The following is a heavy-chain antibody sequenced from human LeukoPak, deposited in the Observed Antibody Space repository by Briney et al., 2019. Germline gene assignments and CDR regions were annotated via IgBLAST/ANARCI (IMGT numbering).Heavy chain of an antibody. V-gene: IGHV1-69*02. Sequence: ASVKVSCKASGGTFSSYTISWVRQAPGQGLEWMGRIIPILNITDYAQNFPGRVTLTADKSTSTAYMELSTLRSEDTAVYYCAKDGVVVVATSVYYYYYGMDVWGQGTTVTVSS. CDR2: IIPILNIT. D-gene: IGHD2-2*01. J-gene: IGHJ6*02. CDR1: GGTFSSYT. CDR3: AKDGVVVVATSVYYYYYGMDV.